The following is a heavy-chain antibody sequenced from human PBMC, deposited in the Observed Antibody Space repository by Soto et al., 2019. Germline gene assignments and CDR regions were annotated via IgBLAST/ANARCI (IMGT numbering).Heavy chain of an antibody. Sequence: SETLSLTCTVSGCSISSSSYYLGWIRQPPGKGLEWIGSIYYSGNTYYTPSLKSRVTISVDTSKNQFSLKLSSVTAADTAVYYCAREGGRYCTGGSCQVDYWGQGTLVTVSS. CDR1: GCSISSSSYY. CDR3: AREGGRYCTGGSCQVDY. J-gene: IGHJ4*02. CDR2: IYYSGNT. D-gene: IGHD2-15*01. V-gene: IGHV4-39*02.